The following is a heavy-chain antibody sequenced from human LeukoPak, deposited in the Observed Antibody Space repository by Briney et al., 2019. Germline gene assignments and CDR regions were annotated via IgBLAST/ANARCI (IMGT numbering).Heavy chain of an antibody. CDR3: ANGRPEIY. J-gene: IGHJ4*02. CDR2: IRYDGSNK. Sequence: PGGSLRLSCAASGITFSSYEMNWVRQAPGKGLEWVAFIRYDGSNKYYADSVKGRFTISRDNSKNTLYLQMNSLRAEDTAVYYCANGRPEIYWGQGTLVTVSS. V-gene: IGHV3-30*02. CDR1: GITFSSYE.